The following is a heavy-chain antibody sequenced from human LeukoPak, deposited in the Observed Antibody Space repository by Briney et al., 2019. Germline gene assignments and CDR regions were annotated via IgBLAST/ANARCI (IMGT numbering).Heavy chain of an antibody. CDR1: GFSLTTGVG. D-gene: IGHD3-16*02. Sequence: SXPTLXXXTQTLTLTCTFSGFSLTTGVGVGWIRQPPGKALEWLALIYWDDDKRYSPSLKSRLTITKDTSKNKVVLRLTNIEPVXXXXXXXXXXXXXGXXXYVXGSYRPILSFDYWGQGTLVTVSS. V-gene: IGHV2-5*02. CDR2: IYWDDDK. CDR3: XXXXXXGXXXYVXGSYRPILSFDY. J-gene: IGHJ4*02.